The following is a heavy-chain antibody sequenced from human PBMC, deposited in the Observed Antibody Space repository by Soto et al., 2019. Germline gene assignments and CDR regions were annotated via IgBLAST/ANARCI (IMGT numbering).Heavy chain of an antibody. CDR2: ISYDGSNK. CDR3: ARGGYSGYDFNH. CDR1: GFTFSSYG. D-gene: IGHD5-12*01. J-gene: IGHJ4*02. Sequence: QVQLVESGGGVVQPGRSLRLSCAASGFTFSSYGMHWVRQAPGKGLGWVAVISYDGSNKYYADSVKGRFTISRDNSKNTLYLQMNSLRAEDTAVYYCARGGYSGYDFNHWGQGTLVTVSS. V-gene: IGHV3-30*03.